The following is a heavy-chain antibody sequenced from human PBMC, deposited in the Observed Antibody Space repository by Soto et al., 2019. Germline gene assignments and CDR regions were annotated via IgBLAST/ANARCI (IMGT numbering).Heavy chain of an antibody. Sequence: GGSLRLSCAASGFTFSSYSMNWVRQAPGKGLEWVSYISSSSSTIYYADSVKGRFTISRDNAKNSLYLQMDSLRAEDTAVYYCARPLFNSYGGGYFDSWGQGTLVTGSS. CDR3: ARPLFNSYGGGYFDS. D-gene: IGHD1-26*01. CDR2: ISSSSSTI. CDR1: GFTFSSYS. J-gene: IGHJ4*02. V-gene: IGHV3-48*01.